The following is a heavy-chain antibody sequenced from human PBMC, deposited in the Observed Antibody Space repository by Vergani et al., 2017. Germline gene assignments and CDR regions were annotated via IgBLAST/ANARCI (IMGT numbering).Heavy chain of an antibody. D-gene: IGHD6-25*01. J-gene: IGHJ2*01. Sequence: QVQLQQWGAGLLKPSETLSLTCAVYGGSFSGYYWSWIRQPPGKGLEWIGEINHSGSTNYNPSLKSRVTISVDTSKNQFSLKLSSVTAADTAVYYCARGIRGHWYFDLWGRGTLVTVSS. CDR1: GGSFSGYY. CDR2: INHSGST. CDR3: ARGIRGHWYFDL. V-gene: IGHV4-34*01.